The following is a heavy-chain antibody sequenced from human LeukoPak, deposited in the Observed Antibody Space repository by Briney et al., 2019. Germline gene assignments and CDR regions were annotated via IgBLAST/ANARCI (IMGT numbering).Heavy chain of an antibody. CDR2: ISFDGSNE. CDR1: GFTFSSYG. V-gene: IGHV3-30*03. Sequence: GGSLRLSCAASGFTFSSYGMHWVRQSPGRGLEWVSFISFDGSNEFYADSLKGRFTISRDNSKDTLYLQMDSLRAEDTALYYCAREEHDYVWGSYRYYYYYGIDVWGQGTTVTVSS. CDR3: AREEHDYVWGSYRYYYYYGIDV. D-gene: IGHD3-16*02. J-gene: IGHJ6*02.